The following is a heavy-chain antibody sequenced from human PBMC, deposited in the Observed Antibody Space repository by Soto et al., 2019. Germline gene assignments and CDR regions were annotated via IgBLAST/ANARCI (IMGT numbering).Heavy chain of an antibody. V-gene: IGHV2-70*04. CDR2: IDWDDDK. J-gene: IGHJ4*02. CDR1: GFSLSTSGMR. D-gene: IGHD6-13*01. Sequence: SGPTLVNPTQTLTLTCTFPGFSLSTSGMRVSWIRQPPGKALEWLARIDWDDDKFYSTSLKTRLTISKDTSKNQVVLTMTNMDPVDTATYYCARTLDSSSWYSFDYWGQGTLVTVSS. CDR3: ARTLDSSSWYSFDY.